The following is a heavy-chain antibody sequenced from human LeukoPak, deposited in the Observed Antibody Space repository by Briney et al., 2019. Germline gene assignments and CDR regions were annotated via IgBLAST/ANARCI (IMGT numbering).Heavy chain of an antibody. CDR3: NALPYCSSTSCYGYYYYIDV. CDR2: IIPIFGTA. D-gene: IGHD2-2*01. J-gene: IGHJ6*03. Sequence: SVKVSCKACGGTFSSYAISWVRQAPGQGLEWMGGIIPIFGTANYAQKFQGRVTITADESTSTAYMELSSLRSKDTAVYYCNALPYCSSTSCYGYYYYIDVWGKGTTVTFSS. CDR1: GGTFSSYA. V-gene: IGHV1-69*01.